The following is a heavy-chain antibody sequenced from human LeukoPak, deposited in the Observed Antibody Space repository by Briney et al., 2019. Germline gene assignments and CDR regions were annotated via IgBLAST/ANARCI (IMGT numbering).Heavy chain of an antibody. D-gene: IGHD2-2*02. Sequence: SETLSLTCTVSGGSIRSSYYYWGWIRQPPGKGLEWIGSIYDSGSTYYNPSLKSRVTISVDTSKNQFSLKLNSVTAADTAVYYCARGPRGPSYCSSTSCYRGRVFDPWGQGTLVTVSS. CDR3: ARGPRGPSYCSSTSCYRGRVFDP. J-gene: IGHJ5*02. CDR1: GGSIRSSYYY. CDR2: IYDSGST. V-gene: IGHV4-39*01.